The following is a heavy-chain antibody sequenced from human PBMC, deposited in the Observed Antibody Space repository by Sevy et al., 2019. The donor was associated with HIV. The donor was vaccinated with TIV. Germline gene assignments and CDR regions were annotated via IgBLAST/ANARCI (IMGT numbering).Heavy chain of an antibody. CDR3: AKGVQTYDAFDI. CDR2: ISGLSNYI. D-gene: IGHD6-6*01. V-gene: IGHV3-21*01. J-gene: IGHJ3*02. Sequence: GGSLRLSCAASGFTFNNYNMNWVRQAPGKGLEWVSYISGLSNYIYHADSVKGRFSISRDNAKNSLYLQMNSLRAEDTAIYYCAKGVQTYDAFDIWGQGTMVTVSS. CDR1: GFTFNNYN.